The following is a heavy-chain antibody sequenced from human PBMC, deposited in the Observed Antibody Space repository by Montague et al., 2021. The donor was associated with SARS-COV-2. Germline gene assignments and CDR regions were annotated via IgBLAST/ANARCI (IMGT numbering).Heavy chain of an antibody. J-gene: IGHJ3*02. Sequence: TLSLTCTVSGGSINRAGYYWSWIRHHSGMGLEWIGYIYYSGNTNYNPSLKSRVSISMDTSKNQCSLELSSVTAADPAVYYCARARQNPGGAPAFDIWGQGTMVTVSS. V-gene: IGHV4-31*03. CDR2: IYYSGNT. CDR3: ARARQNPGGAPAFDI. CDR1: GGSINRAGYY. D-gene: IGHD3-16*01.